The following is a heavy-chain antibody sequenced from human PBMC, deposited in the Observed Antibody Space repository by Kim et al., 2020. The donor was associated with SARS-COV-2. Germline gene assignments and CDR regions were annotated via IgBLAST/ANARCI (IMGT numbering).Heavy chain of an antibody. J-gene: IGHJ3*02. CDR1: GFTFSRSW. CDR2: MNHDGSQI. Sequence: GWSLRLSCAASGFTFSRSWMGWVRQSPGKGLEWVANMNHDGSQIYYVDSVRGRFTISRDNAKNSLYLQMTSLRSEDTALYYCARDRETSGSFWGYDAFD. CDR3: ARDRETSGSFWGYDAFD. V-gene: IGHV3-7*01. D-gene: IGHD1-26*01.